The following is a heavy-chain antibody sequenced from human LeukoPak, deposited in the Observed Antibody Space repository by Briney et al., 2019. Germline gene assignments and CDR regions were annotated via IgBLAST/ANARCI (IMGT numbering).Heavy chain of an antibody. CDR3: ARAKPLIAARSDGFDP. CDR1: GYTFTGYY. CDR2: INPNSGGT. J-gene: IGHJ5*02. D-gene: IGHD6-6*01. Sequence: ASVKVSCKASGYTFTGYYMHWVRQAPGQGLEWMGWINPNSGGTNYAQKFQGRVTMTRDTSISTAYMELSRLRSDDTAVYYCARAKPLIAARSDGFDPWGQGTLVTVSS. V-gene: IGHV1-2*02.